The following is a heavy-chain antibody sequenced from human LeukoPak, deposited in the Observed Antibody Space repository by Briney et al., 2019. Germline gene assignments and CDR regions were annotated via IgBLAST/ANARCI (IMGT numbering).Heavy chain of an antibody. CDR2: IYYSGST. CDR3: ARDRDYDSSGYFDP. V-gene: IGHV4-59*01. J-gene: IGHJ5*02. Sequence: SETLSLTCTVSGGSISSYYWSWIRQPPGKGLEWIGYIYYSGSTNYNPSLKSRVTISVDTSKNQFSLKLSSVTAADTAVYYCARDRDYDSSGYFDPWGQGTLVTVSS. CDR1: GGSISSYY. D-gene: IGHD3-22*01.